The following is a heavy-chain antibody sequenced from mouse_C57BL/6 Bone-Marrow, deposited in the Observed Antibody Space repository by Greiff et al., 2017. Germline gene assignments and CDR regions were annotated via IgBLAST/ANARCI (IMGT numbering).Heavy chain of an antibody. CDR1: GYTFTSYT. Sequence: VQLQESGAELARPGASVKMSCKASGYTFTSYTMHWVKQRPGQGLEWIGYINPSSGYTKYNQKFKDKATLTADKSSSTAYMQLSSLTSEDSAVYYCAITTVVAFDDWGQGTTLTVSS. J-gene: IGHJ2*01. D-gene: IGHD1-1*01. CDR2: INPSSGYT. V-gene: IGHV1-4*01. CDR3: AITTVVAFDD.